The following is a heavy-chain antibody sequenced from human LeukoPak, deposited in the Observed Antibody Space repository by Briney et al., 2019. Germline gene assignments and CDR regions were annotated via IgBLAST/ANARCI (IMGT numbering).Heavy chain of an antibody. V-gene: IGHV4-34*01. J-gene: IGHJ4*02. Sequence: SETLSLTCAVYGGSFSGYYWSWIRQPPGKGLEWIGEINHSGSTNYNPSLKSRVTISVDTSKNQFSLKLSSVTAADTAVYYCARLRVRGVIIGVVFDYWGQGTLVTVSS. CDR3: ARLRVRGVIIGVVFDY. CDR2: INHSGST. D-gene: IGHD3-10*01. CDR1: GGSFSGYY.